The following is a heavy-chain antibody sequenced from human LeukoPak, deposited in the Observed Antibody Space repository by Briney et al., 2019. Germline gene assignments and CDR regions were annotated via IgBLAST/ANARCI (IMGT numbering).Heavy chain of an antibody. J-gene: IGHJ6*02. CDR1: GYTFTGYY. CDR3: AGGYCSSTSCPLDYYYYGMDV. Sequence: ASVKVSCKASGYTFTGYYIHWVRQAPGQGLEWMGWINPNSGGTNYAQKFQGRVTMTRDTSISTAYMELSRLRSDDTAVYYCAGGYCSSTSCPLDYYYYGMDVWGQGTTVTVSS. V-gene: IGHV1-2*02. CDR2: INPNSGGT. D-gene: IGHD2-2*01.